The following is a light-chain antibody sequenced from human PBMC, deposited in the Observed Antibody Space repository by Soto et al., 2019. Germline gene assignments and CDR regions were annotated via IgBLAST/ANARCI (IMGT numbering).Light chain of an antibody. Sequence: DLQMTQSPSTLSASVGDRVTITCRASQIINIWLAWYQQKPGKAPNLLIYKASTLESGVPSRFSGSGFGTDFTLTISSLQPEDFATYYCQQYSSYPLTFGGGTRVEI. CDR1: QIINIW. CDR3: QQYSSYPLT. J-gene: IGKJ4*01. CDR2: KAS. V-gene: IGKV1-5*03.